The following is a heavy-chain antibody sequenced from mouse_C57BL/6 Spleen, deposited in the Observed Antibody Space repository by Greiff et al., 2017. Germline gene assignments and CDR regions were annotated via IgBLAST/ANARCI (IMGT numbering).Heavy chain of an antibody. CDR3: ARKGVYGSSYDWYFDV. CDR1: GYAFSSSW. V-gene: IGHV1-82*01. Sequence: QVQLKESGPELVKPGASVKISCKASGYAFSSSWMNWVKQRPGKGLEWIGRIYPGDGDTNYNGKFKGKATLTADKSSSTAYMQLSSLTSEDSAVYFCARKGVYGSSYDWYFDVWGTGTTVTVSS. CDR2: IYPGDGDT. D-gene: IGHD1-1*01. J-gene: IGHJ1*03.